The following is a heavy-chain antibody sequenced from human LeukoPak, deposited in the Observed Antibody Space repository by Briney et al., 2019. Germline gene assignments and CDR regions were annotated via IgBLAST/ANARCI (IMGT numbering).Heavy chain of an antibody. Sequence: SETLSLTCTVSGGSISSSYWSWIRQPPGKGLEWIGYIYYSGSTNNNPSFKSRVAISVDTSKNQFSLKLSSVTAADTAVYHCATWGIAVAGTFDYWGQGTLVTVST. J-gene: IGHJ4*02. D-gene: IGHD6-19*01. CDR2: IYYSGST. CDR1: GGSISSSY. CDR3: ATWGIAVAGTFDY. V-gene: IGHV4-59*08.